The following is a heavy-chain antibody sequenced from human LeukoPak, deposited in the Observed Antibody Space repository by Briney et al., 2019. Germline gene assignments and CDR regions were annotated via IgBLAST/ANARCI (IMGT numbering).Heavy chain of an antibody. CDR3: ARTYCSSTSCYYFDY. D-gene: IGHD2-2*01. V-gene: IGHV4-34*01. J-gene: IGHJ4*02. CDR1: GGSFSGYY. Sequence: KSSETLSLTCAVYGGSFSGYYWSWIRQPPGKGLEWIGEINHSGSTNYNPSLKSRVTIPVDTSKNQFSLKLSSVTAADTAVYYCARTYCSSTSCYYFDYWGQGTLVTVSS. CDR2: INHSGST.